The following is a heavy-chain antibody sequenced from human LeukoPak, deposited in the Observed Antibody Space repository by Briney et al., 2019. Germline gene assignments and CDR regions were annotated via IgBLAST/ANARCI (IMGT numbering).Heavy chain of an antibody. CDR2: ISAYNGNT. CDR1: GYTFTSYG. Sequence: ASVKVSCKASGYTFTSYGISWVRQAPGQGLEWMVWISAYNGNTNYAQKLQGRVTMTTDTSTSTAYMELRSLRSDDTAVYYCARHVPKTYYYDSSGFFFDYWGQGTLVTVSS. D-gene: IGHD3-22*01. CDR3: ARHVPKTYYYDSSGFFFDY. V-gene: IGHV1-18*01. J-gene: IGHJ4*02.